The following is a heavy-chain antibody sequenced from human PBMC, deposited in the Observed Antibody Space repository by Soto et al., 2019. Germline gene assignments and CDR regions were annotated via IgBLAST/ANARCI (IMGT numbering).Heavy chain of an antibody. CDR1: GFTFSDYY. CDR3: ARDSEYDFRTDNWFDP. Sequence: GGSLRLSCAASGFTFSDYYMSWIRQAPGKGLEWVSYISSSGSTIYYADSVKGRFTISRDNAKNSLYLQMNSLRAEDTAVYYCARDSEYDFRTDNWFDPWGQGTLVTVSS. CDR2: ISSSGSTI. D-gene: IGHD3-3*01. J-gene: IGHJ5*02. V-gene: IGHV3-11*01.